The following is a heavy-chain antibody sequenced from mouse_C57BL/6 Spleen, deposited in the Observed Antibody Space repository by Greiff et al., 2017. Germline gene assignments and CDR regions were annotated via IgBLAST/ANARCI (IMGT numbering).Heavy chain of an antibody. Sequence: EVQLVESGPGLVKPSQSLSLTCSVTGYSITSGYYWNWIRQFPGNKLEWMGYISYDGSNNYNPSLKNRISITRDTSKNQFFLKLNSVTTEDTATYYCARDFYYGYDWFAYWGQGTLVTVSA. CDR1: GYSITSGYY. D-gene: IGHD2-2*01. CDR3: ARDFYYGYDWFAY. J-gene: IGHJ3*01. CDR2: ISYDGSN. V-gene: IGHV3-6*01.